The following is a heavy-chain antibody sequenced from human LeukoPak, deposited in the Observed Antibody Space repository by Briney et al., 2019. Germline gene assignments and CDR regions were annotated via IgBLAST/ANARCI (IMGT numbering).Heavy chain of an antibody. CDR3: AKRGLPDF. CDR2: ISAAGDST. CDR1: GFTFSNYD. V-gene: IGHV3-23*01. J-gene: IGHJ4*02. Sequence: GGTLRLSCAASGFTFSNYDMSWVRQAPGKGLEWVSAISAAGDSTYYADSVTGRFSISRDNSKNTLYVQMNSLRAEDTAIYYCAKRGLPDFWGQGTLVTVSS. D-gene: IGHD3-10*01.